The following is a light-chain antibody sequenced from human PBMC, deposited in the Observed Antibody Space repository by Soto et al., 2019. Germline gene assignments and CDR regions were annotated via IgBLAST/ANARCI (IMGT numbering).Light chain of an antibody. CDR2: RNN. CDR1: SSNIGRNF. CDR3: AAWDDTLDAQV. V-gene: IGLV1-47*01. J-gene: IGLJ3*02. Sequence: QSVLTQSPSASGTPGQRVTISCSGSSSNIGRNFVYWYQHVPGTAPRLLIQRNNERPSGVPDRFSGPKSGTSVSLAISGLRSDDEATYYCAAWDDTLDAQVFGGGTKLTVL.